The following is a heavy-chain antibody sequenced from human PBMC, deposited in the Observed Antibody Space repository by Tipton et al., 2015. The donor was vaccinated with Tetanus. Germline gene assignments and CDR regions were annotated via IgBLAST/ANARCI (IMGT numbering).Heavy chain of an antibody. Sequence: SLRLSCAASGFTFSSLWMHWVRQAPGEGLVWVSRINNDGSDTIYADSVKDRFTIARDNAKNTLYLQMNSLRAEDTAVYYCARGGSGNFDYWGQGTLVTVSS. D-gene: IGHD1-26*01. CDR1: GFTFSSLW. CDR2: INNDGSDT. V-gene: IGHV3-74*01. CDR3: ARGGSGNFDY. J-gene: IGHJ4*02.